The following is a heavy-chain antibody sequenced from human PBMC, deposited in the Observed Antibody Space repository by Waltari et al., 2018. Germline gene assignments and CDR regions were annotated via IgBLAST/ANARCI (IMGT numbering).Heavy chain of an antibody. CDR3: ATDTGALWMDV. CDR2: INPSGGST. D-gene: IGHD2-21*01. V-gene: IGHV1-46*01. Sequence: QVQLVQSGAEVKKPGASVKISCKTSEYTFASSYVHWVRQAPGQGLEWMGIINPSGGSTIYAQRFQGSVTMTRDTSTSTVYMELSSLKSEDTAVYYCATDTGALWMDVWGQGATVTVSS. J-gene: IGHJ6*02. CDR1: EYTFASSY.